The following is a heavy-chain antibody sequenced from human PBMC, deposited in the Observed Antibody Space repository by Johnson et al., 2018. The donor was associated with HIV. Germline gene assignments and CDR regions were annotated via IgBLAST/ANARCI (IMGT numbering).Heavy chain of an antibody. CDR1: GFTVSSNY. Sequence: VQLVESGGGLIQPGGSLRLSCAASGFTVSSNYMSWVRQAPGKGLEWVSVIYSGGSTYYADSVKGRFTISRDNSKNTLYLQMNSPRAEDTALYYCAKDIGQLVGQDAFDIWGQGTTVTVSS. D-gene: IGHD6-6*01. J-gene: IGHJ3*02. V-gene: IGHV3-53*01. CDR3: AKDIGQLVGQDAFDI. CDR2: IYSGGST.